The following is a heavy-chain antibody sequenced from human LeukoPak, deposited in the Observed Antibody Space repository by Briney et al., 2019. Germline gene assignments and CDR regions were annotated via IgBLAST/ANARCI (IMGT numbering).Heavy chain of an antibody. CDR1: GGSISSSSFY. CDR2: IYYSGST. V-gene: IGHV4-39*07. D-gene: IGHD6-13*01. Sequence: PSETLSLTCTVSGGSISSSSFYWGWIRQPPGKGLEWIGSIYYSGSTYYNPSLKSRVSISVDTSKNQFSLKLSSVTAADTAVYYCAREAYIVAAASYYFDSWGQGTLVTVSS. CDR3: AREAYIVAAASYYFDS. J-gene: IGHJ4*02.